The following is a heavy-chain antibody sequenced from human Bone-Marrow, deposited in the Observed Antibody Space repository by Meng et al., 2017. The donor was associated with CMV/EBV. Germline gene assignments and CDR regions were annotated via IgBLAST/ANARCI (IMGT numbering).Heavy chain of an antibody. D-gene: IGHD6-13*01. CDR3: ASPQQLVHRGDY. V-gene: IGHV3-7*01. Sequence: ETLSLTCTVSGTSISSGDYYWNWVRQAPGKGLEWVANIKQDGSEQFYVQSVKGRFTVSRDNAKKSVYLQMNSLRVEDTAVYYCASPQQLVHRGDYWGQGTLVTVSS. J-gene: IGHJ4*02. CDR1: GTSISSGDYY. CDR2: IKQDGSEQ.